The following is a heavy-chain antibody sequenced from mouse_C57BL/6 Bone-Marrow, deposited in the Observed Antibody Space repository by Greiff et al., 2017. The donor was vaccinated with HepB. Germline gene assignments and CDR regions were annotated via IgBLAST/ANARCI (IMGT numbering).Heavy chain of an antibody. CDR2: IYPGGGYT. Sequence: QVQLKESGAELVRPGTSVKMSCKASGYNFTNYWIGWAKQRPGHGLEWIGDIYPGGGYTNYNEKFKGKATLTADKSSSTAYMQFSSLTSEDSAIYYCARWSYGDYWGQGTTLTVSS. CDR3: ARWSYGDY. D-gene: IGHD1-1*02. J-gene: IGHJ2*01. CDR1: GYNFTNYW. V-gene: IGHV1-63*01.